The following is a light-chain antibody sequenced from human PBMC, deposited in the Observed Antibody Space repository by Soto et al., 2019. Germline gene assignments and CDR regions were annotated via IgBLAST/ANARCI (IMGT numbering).Light chain of an antibody. CDR1: KSDVGGYNY. CDR3: SSYTATTTSYV. CDR2: DVS. V-gene: IGLV2-14*03. J-gene: IGLJ1*01. Sequence: QSALAQPASVSESPGQSITISCTGTKSDVGGYNYVSWYQQHPGKVPKLMIYDVSNRPSGVSNRFSGSKSGNTASLTISGLQAEDEADYYCSSYTATTTSYVFGTGTKLTVL.